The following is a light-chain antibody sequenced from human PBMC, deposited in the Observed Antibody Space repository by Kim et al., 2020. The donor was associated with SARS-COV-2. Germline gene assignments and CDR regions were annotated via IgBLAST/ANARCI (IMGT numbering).Light chain of an antibody. Sequence: VSPGQTDSVTCSGDKLGDKYACWYQQKPGQAPVLVIYQDSKRPSGIPERFSSSNSGNTATLTISGTQAMDEADYYCQAWDSSTEVFGTVTKVTVL. J-gene: IGLJ1*01. CDR2: QDS. V-gene: IGLV3-1*01. CDR3: QAWDSSTEV. CDR1: KLGDKY.